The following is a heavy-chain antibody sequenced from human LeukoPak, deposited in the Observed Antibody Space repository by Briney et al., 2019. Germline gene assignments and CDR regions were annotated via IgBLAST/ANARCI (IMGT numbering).Heavy chain of an antibody. V-gene: IGHV3-23*01. Sequence: GGSLRLSCAASGFTFSSYAMSWVRQAPGKGLEWVSAIGGSGGSTYYADAVRGQFTISRDNSKSTLFLQMRSLRVEDTAIYYCAKDGDWRPAADWGQGTLVIVSS. J-gene: IGHJ4*02. CDR2: IGGSGGST. CDR3: AKDGDWRPAAD. CDR1: GFTFSSYA. D-gene: IGHD2-2*01.